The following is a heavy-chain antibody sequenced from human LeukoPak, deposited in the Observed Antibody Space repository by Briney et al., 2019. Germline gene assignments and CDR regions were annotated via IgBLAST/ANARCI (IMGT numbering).Heavy chain of an antibody. Sequence: PGGALRLSCAASGFTFSSYSMSWVRQAPGKGLEWVSSISSSSSYIYYADSVKGRFTISRDNAKNSLYLQMNSLRAEDTAVYYCARDGGGPTHGTGEIDYWGQGTLVTVSS. CDR3: ARDGGGPTHGTGEIDY. J-gene: IGHJ4*02. CDR2: ISSSSSYI. V-gene: IGHV3-21*01. D-gene: IGHD3-10*01. CDR1: GFTFSSYS.